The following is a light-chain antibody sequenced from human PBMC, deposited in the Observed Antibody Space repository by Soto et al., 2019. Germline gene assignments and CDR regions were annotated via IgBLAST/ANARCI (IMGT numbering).Light chain of an antibody. CDR1: SGDVGAYDY. V-gene: IGLV2-8*01. CDR2: EVF. CDR3: SAYAGNYNLV. Sequence: QSALTQPPSASGSPGQSVTISCSGDSGDVGAYDYVSWYQQHPGKAPKLLLYEVFRRPSGVPDRFSGSKSGNTASLTVSGLQAEDEYEYSCSAYAGNYNLVFGGGTKLTVL. J-gene: IGLJ3*02.